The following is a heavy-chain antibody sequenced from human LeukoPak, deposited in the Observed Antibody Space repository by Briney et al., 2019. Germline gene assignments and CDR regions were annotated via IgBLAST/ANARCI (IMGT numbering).Heavy chain of an antibody. CDR1: GYSFANYW. V-gene: IGHV5-10-1*01. D-gene: IGHD2-2*01. Sequence: GESLKISCKGSGYSFANYWIGWVRQMPGKGLEWMGRIDPSDSYTNYSPSFQGHVTISTDKSISIAYLQWSSLKASDTAIYYCARRSTYHDYWGQGTLVTVSS. J-gene: IGHJ4*02. CDR3: ARRSTYHDY. CDR2: IDPSDSYT.